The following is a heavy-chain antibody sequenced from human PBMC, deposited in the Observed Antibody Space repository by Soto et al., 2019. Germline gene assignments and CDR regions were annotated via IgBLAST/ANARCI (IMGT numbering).Heavy chain of an antibody. D-gene: IGHD4-4*01. J-gene: IGHJ6*02. V-gene: IGHV3-48*03. Sequence: GGSLRLSCAVSGFTFSNYEMNWVRQAPGKGLEWVSYIGTSGRTIYYADSVRGRFTISRGNAKNSLYLQMNSLRAEDTAVYYCARDPAIYSGKFDYGLDVWGQGTTVTVSS. CDR1: GFTFSNYE. CDR3: ARDPAIYSGKFDYGLDV. CDR2: IGTSGRTI.